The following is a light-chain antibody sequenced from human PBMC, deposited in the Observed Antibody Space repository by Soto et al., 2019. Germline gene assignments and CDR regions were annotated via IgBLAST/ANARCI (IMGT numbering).Light chain of an antibody. CDR2: DAS. CDR1: QAISSA. Sequence: ANQLTQSPSSLSASVGGRVTITCRASQAISSALAWYQQKPGKPPKLLIYDASTLQSGVPSRFSGTASGTDFTLTINSLQPEDFATYYCQQFNNWPVTFGPGTRWIS. CDR3: QQFNNWPVT. V-gene: IGKV1D-13*01. J-gene: IGKJ3*01.